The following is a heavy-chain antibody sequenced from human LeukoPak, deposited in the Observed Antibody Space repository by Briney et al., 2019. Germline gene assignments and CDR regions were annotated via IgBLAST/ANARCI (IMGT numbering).Heavy chain of an antibody. D-gene: IGHD3-22*01. J-gene: IGHJ5*02. V-gene: IGHV4-34*01. CDR3: ARSHYYDSSGSLNNWFDP. CDR2: INHSGST. CDR1: GGSFSGYY. Sequence: SETLSLTCAVYGGSFSGYYWSWLRQPPGKGLEWIGEINHSGSTNSNPSLKSRVTISVDTSKNQFSLKLSSVTAADTALYYCARSHYYDSSGSLNNWFDPWGQGTLVTVSS.